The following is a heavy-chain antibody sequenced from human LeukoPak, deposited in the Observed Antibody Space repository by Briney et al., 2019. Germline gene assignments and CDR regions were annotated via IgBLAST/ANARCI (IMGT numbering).Heavy chain of an antibody. J-gene: IGHJ4*02. CDR3: ARRPSGYHNT. Sequence: GGSLRLSCAASGFTFNSYVMHWVRQAPGKGLEWVAIISYDGSNEYYADSVKGRFTISRDNSKNTLYLQMNSLRAEDTAVYYCARRPSGYHNTGGQGTLVTVSS. CDR2: ISYDGSNE. D-gene: IGHD5-12*01. V-gene: IGHV3-30*14. CDR1: GFTFNSYV.